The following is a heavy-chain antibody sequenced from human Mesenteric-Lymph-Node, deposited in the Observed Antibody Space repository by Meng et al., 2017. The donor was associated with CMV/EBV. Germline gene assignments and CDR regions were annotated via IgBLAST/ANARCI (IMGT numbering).Heavy chain of an antibody. CDR3: ARDRRRMPGFDY. Sequence: ASVKVSCKASGYTFTSYGISWVRQAPGQGLEWMGWISAYNGNTNYAQKLQGRVTMTTDTSTSTAYMELSRLRSDDTAVYYCARDRRRMPGFDYWGQGTLVTVSS. D-gene: IGHD2-2*01. J-gene: IGHJ4*02. V-gene: IGHV1-18*01. CDR1: GYTFTSYG. CDR2: ISAYNGNT.